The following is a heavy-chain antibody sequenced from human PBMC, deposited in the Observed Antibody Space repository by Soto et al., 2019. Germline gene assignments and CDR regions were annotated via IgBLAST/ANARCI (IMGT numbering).Heavy chain of an antibody. V-gene: IGHV3-21*01. J-gene: IGHJ6*03. CDR1: GFTFSSYS. CDR3: ARRHSSSELRNLRELSYYYYMDV. CDR2: ISSSSSYI. D-gene: IGHD6-13*01. Sequence: GSLRLSCAASGFTFSSYSMNWVRQAPGKGLEWVSSISSSSSYIYYADSVKGRFTISRDNAKNSLYLQMNSLRAEDTAVYYCARRHSSSELRNLRELSYYYYMDVWGKGTTVTVSS.